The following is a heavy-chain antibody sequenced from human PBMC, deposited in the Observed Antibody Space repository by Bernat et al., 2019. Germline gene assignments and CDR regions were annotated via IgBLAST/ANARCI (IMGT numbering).Heavy chain of an antibody. D-gene: IGHD6-25*01. J-gene: IGHJ6*02. CDR1: GFTFRDYS. CDR2: VSYDGRNK. Sequence: VQLVESGGGVVQPGRSLRLSCVASGFTFRDYSLHWVRQAPGKGLEWVAVVSYDGRNKYYADSVQARFIISRDDSENTLYLQMDSLKSEDTAVYYCVRDGAALYYYHGMDVWGRGTTVTVSS. CDR3: VRDGAALYYYHGMDV. V-gene: IGHV3-30*04.